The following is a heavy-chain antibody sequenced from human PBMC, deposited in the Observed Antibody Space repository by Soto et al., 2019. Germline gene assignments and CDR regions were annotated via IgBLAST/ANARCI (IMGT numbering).Heavy chain of an antibody. Sequence: GGSLRLSCAASGFSISNYAMSWVRQAPGKGLEWVSSISASGSNTFYADSVKGRFAISRDKSKSTVYMQMNNLRAEDTALYYCAKDGIRKDDYWGQGTLVTVSS. CDR1: GFSISNYA. CDR2: ISASGSNT. J-gene: IGHJ4*02. CDR3: AKDGIRKDDY. V-gene: IGHV3-23*01.